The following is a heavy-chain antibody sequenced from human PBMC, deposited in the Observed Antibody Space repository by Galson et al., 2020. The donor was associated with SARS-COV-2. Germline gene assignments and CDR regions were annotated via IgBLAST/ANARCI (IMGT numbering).Heavy chain of an antibody. V-gene: IGHV3-30*18. Sequence: GESLKISCAASGFTFSSYGMHWVRQAPGKGLEWVAVISYDGSNKYYADSVKGRFNISRDNSKNTLYLQMNSLRAEDTAVYYCAKDVYIVVVPAAMAIDYWGQGTLVTVSS. CDR1: GFTFSSYG. CDR2: ISYDGSNK. D-gene: IGHD2-2*01. J-gene: IGHJ4*02. CDR3: AKDVYIVVVPAAMAIDY.